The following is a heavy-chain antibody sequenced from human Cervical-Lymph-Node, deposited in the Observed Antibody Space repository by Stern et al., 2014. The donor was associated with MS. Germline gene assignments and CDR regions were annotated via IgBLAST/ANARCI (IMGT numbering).Heavy chain of an antibody. D-gene: IGHD1-7*01. CDR3: AHRSTRYTWNYVLFDY. CDR2: LYWDDDK. Sequence: QVTLRESGPTLVKPTQTLALTCTFSGFSLSTSGVGVGWIRQPPGKALEWLALLYWDDDKRYSPSLKSRLTIIKDTSKNQVVLMMTNMDPGDTATYYCAHRSTRYTWNYVLFDYWGQGTLVTVSS. V-gene: IGHV2-5*02. CDR1: GFSLSTSGVG. J-gene: IGHJ4*02.